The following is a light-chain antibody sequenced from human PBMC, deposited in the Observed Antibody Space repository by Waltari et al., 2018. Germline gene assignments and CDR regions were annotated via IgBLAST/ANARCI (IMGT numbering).Light chain of an antibody. V-gene: IGLV2-23*02. CDR1: AGDALIYIL. CDR3: FSYAGSDNYV. J-gene: IGLJ1*01. CDR2: AVT. Sequence: QSALTPPPSLSGSPGPSITISSTGTAGDALIYILVAWYQQHPGKVPKLLIYAVTKRPSGISNRFSGSTSGDTASLTISGLQTEDEADYYCFSYAGSDNYVFGTGTKVTVL.